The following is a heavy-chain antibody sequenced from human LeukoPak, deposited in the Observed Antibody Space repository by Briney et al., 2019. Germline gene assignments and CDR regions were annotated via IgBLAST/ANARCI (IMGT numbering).Heavy chain of an antibody. CDR1: GGSISSGGYY. D-gene: IGHD1-20*01. CDR3: ARDLYNWGAYYYGMDV. Sequence: SETLSLTCTVSGGSISSGGYYWSWIRQPPGKGLEWIGYIYHSGSTYYNPSLKSRATISVDTSKNQFSLKLSSVTAADTAVYYCARDLYNWGAYYYGMDVWGQGTTVTVSS. CDR2: IYHSGST. V-gene: IGHV4-30-2*01. J-gene: IGHJ6*02.